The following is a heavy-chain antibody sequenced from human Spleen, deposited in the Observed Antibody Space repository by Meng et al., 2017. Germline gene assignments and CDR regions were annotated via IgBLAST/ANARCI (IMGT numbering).Heavy chain of an antibody. CDR3: ARAAYSYGIDY. CDR2: VSSTSSYK. J-gene: IGHJ4*02. Sequence: GGSLRLSCAASGFTFSSYAMSWVRQAPGKGLEWLSSVSSTSSYKYYAESVEGRFTISRDNAKNSLYLQMNSLRAEDTAVYYCARAAYSYGIDYWGQGTLVTVSS. CDR1: GFTFSSYA. D-gene: IGHD5-18*01. V-gene: IGHV3-21*01.